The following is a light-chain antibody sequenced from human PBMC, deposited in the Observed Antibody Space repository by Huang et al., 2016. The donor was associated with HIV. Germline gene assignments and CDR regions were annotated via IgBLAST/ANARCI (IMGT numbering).Light chain of an antibody. CDR2: AAS. Sequence: DIQMTQSPSSLSASVGDRVTITCRASQGIRDSLAWYQQKPGKAPKLLLYAASRLESGVPSRFSGSGSGTDYSLTINNLQPEDFSTYYCQQYYSTPTFGQGTKVEIK. J-gene: IGKJ1*01. CDR3: QQYYSTPT. V-gene: IGKV1-NL1*01. CDR1: QGIRDS.